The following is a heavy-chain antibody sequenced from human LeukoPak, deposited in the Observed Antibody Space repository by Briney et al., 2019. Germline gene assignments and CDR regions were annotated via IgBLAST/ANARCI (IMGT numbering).Heavy chain of an antibody. CDR3: AGNARASSDY. J-gene: IGHJ4*02. CDR1: GGSFSGYY. CDR2: INHSGST. V-gene: IGHV4-34*01. Sequence: SETLSLTCAVSGGSFSGYYRSWIRQPPGKRLEWIGEINHSGSTNYNPSLKSRVTISVDTSKNQFSLKLSSVTAADTAVYYCAGNARASSDYWGQGTLVTVSS. D-gene: IGHD2-2*01.